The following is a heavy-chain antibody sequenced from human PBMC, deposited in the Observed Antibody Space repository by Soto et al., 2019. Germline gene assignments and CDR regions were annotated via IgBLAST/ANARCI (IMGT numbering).Heavy chain of an antibody. V-gene: IGHV1-69*01. CDR3: ARTYYYDSSGYRIVMYYYYGMDV. J-gene: IGHJ6*02. Sequence: QVQLVQSGAEVKKPGSSVKVSCKASGGTFSSYAISWVRQAPGQGLEWMGGIIPIFGTANYAQKFQGRVTITADESTSTAYMELSSLRSEDTAVYYCARTYYYDSSGYRIVMYYYYGMDVWGQGTTVTVSS. CDR2: IIPIFGTA. D-gene: IGHD3-22*01. CDR1: GGTFSSYA.